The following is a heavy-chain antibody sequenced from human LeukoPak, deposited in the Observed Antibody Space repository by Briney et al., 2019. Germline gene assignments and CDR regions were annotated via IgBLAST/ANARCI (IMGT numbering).Heavy chain of an antibody. CDR1: GFTFSSYA. CDR2: ISYDGSNK. Sequence: GGSLRLSCAASGFTFSSYAVHWVRQAPGKGLEWVAVISYDGSNKYYADSVKGRFTISRDNSKNTLYLQMNSLRAEDTAVYYCAREVGPTDYWGQGTLVTVSS. D-gene: IGHD1-26*01. V-gene: IGHV3-30*04. J-gene: IGHJ4*02. CDR3: AREVGPTDY.